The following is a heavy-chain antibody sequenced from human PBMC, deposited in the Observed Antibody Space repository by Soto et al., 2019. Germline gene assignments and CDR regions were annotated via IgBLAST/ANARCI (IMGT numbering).Heavy chain of an antibody. V-gene: IGHV2-26*01. J-gene: IGHJ5*02. Sequence: QVTLKESDPVLVEPTETLTLTCTVSGFSLSIARMGVSWMRQPPGKALEWLGHIFSNDEKSYNTSLKSRLIISKDTSKSQVVLTMTNMYPVDTATYYCARILIGYCSGGSCYPHKWFDPWGQGTLVTVSS. CDR2: IFSNDEK. CDR1: GFSLSIARMG. D-gene: IGHD2-15*01. CDR3: ARILIGYCSGGSCYPHKWFDP.